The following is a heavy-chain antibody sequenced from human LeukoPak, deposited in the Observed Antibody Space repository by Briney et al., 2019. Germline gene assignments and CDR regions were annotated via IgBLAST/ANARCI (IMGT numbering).Heavy chain of an antibody. CDR3: ARDAPQVPAAGVLAS. V-gene: IGHV3-53*01. CDR1: GFTVSDNY. CDR2: MYSGGDT. D-gene: IGHD6-13*01. Sequence: GGSLRLSCAASGFTVSDNYMSWVRQAPGKGPEWVSVMYSGGDTYYANSVKGRFTFSRDISKNTLYLQMNGLRTEDTAMYYCARDAPQVPAAGVLASWGQGTLVTVSS. J-gene: IGHJ5*02.